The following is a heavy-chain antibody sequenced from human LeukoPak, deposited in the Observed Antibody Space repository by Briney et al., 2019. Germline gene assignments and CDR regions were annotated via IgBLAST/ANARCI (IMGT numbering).Heavy chain of an antibody. D-gene: IGHD2-15*01. Sequence: SVKVSCKASGGTFSSYAISWVRQAPGQGLEWMGRIIPILGIANYAQKFQGRVTITADKSTSTAYMELSSLRSEDTAVYYCARRGYCSGGSCXXXAFDIWGQGTMVTVSS. J-gene: IGHJ3*02. CDR2: IIPILGIA. V-gene: IGHV1-69*04. CDR3: ARRGYCSGGSCXXXAFDI. CDR1: GGTFSSYA.